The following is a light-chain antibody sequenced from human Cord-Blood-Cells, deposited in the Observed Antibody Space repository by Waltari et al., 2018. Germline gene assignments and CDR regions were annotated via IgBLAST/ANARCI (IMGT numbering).Light chain of an antibody. J-gene: IGKJ4*01. V-gene: IGKV1-33*01. CDR3: QQYDNLPPLT. CDR1: QDISNY. CDR2: DAS. Sequence: DIQMTQSPSSLSASVGDRVTITCQASQDISNYLNWYQQKPGKAPKLPIYDASNLETGVXXXXXGSGSXTXFTFTISSLQPEDIATYYCQQYDNLPPLTFGGGTKVEIK.